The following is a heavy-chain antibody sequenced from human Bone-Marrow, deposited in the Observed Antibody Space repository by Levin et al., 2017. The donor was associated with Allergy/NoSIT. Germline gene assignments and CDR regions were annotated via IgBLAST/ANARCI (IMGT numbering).Heavy chain of an antibody. V-gene: IGHV3-33*01. CDR2: IWYDGSHE. CDR1: GFSFSDYG. Sequence: GESLKISCAASGFSFSDYGFHWVRQAPGRGLEWVAVIWYDGSHEYYADSVKGRFTISRDNSKNTMSLQMNSLRDEDTALYYCARGARPRGRYWNIDGLDIWGQGTMVTVSS. D-gene: IGHD1-1*01. J-gene: IGHJ3*02. CDR3: ARGARPRGRYWNIDGLDI.